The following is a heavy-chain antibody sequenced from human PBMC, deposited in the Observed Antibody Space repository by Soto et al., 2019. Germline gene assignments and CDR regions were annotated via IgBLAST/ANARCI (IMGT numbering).Heavy chain of an antibody. CDR3: AASYGSGTVDY. D-gene: IGHD3-10*01. CDR1: GFTFSDYY. J-gene: IGHJ4*02. V-gene: IGHV3-11*06. CDR2: ISSSSSYT. Sequence: GGSLRLSCAASGFTFSDYYMSWIRQAPGKGLEWVSYISSSSSYTNYADSVKGRFTISRDNAKNSLYLQMNSLRAEDTAVYYCAASYGSGTVDYWGQGTLVTVSS.